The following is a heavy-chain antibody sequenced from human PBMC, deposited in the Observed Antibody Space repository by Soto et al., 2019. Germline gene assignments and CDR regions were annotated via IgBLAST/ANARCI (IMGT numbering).Heavy chain of an antibody. CDR2: IYYSGIT. CDR1: GGSINSGGYY. CDR3: ARSLPYHSYAMDV. Sequence: KTSETLSLTCTVSGGSINSGGYYWSWIRQHPGKGLELIGYIYYSGITYYNPSLESRLTISRDTSKNHFSLKLSPVTAADTAVYYCARSLPYHSYAMDVWGQGTTVTVSS. J-gene: IGHJ6*02. V-gene: IGHV4-31*03. D-gene: IGHD2-2*01.